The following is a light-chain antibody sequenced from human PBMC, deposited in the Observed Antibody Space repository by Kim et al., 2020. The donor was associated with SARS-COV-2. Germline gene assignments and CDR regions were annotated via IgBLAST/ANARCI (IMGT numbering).Light chain of an antibody. CDR1: QDIGNQ. Sequence: ASVGDTVTMTCRASQDIGNQLGWYQQKPGKVPELLIYEASTLQSGVPSRFSGRGSGTDFTLTISSLQPEDGATYYCKRYGNAPLTFGGGTKVDIK. J-gene: IGKJ4*01. CDR2: EAS. CDR3: KRYGNAPLT. V-gene: IGKV1-27*01.